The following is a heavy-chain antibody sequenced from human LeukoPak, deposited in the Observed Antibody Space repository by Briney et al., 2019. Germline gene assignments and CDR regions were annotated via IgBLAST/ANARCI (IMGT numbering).Heavy chain of an antibody. V-gene: IGHV3-7*01. CDR3: ARFAAGGSYYYYMDV. CDR2: IKQDGSEK. J-gene: IGHJ6*03. CDR1: GFTFSSYW. Sequence: GGSLRLSCAASGFTFSSYWMSWVRQAPGKGLEWVANIKQDGSEKYYVDSVKGRFTISRDNAKNSLYLQMNSLRADDTAVYYCARFAAGGSYYYYMDVWGKGTTVTVSS. D-gene: IGHD6-25*01.